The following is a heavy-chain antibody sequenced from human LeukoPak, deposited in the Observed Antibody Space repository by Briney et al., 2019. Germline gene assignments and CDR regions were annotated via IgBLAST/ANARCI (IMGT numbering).Heavy chain of an antibody. CDR2: ISWDSGSI. CDR3: AKGDFGVVQSYYFDY. V-gene: IGHV3-9*01. J-gene: IGHJ4*02. D-gene: IGHD3-3*01. CDR1: GFTFDDYA. Sequence: PGRSLRLSCAASGFTFDDYAMHWVRQAPGKGLEWVSGISWDSGSIGYADSVKGRFTISRDNAKNSLYLQMNSLRAEDTALYYCAKGDFGVVQSYYFDYWGQGTLVTVSS.